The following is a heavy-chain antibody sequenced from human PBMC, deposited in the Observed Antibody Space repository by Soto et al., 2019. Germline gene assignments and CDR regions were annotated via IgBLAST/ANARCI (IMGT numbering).Heavy chain of an antibody. J-gene: IGHJ3*01. CDR2: IIPILGIA. Sequence: QDQLVQSGAEVKKPGSTVKVSCKASGGTFNSYTISRVRQAPGQGLEWMGRIIPILGIANYAQKFQGRVTIIADKSTSSAYMQLSTLRSEDTAVYYCDGSGSYNNDAFDFWGQGTMVTVSS. V-gene: IGHV1-69*02. CDR3: DGSGSYNNDAFDF. CDR1: GGTFNSYT. D-gene: IGHD3-10*01.